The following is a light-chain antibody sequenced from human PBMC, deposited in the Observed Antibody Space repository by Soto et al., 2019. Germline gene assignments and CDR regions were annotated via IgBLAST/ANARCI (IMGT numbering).Light chain of an antibody. Sequence: EIVMTQSPTLLSVSPGERATLSCRASQSVSSNLAGYQQKPGQAPRLLIYGASTRSTGIPARFSGSGSGTEFTLTISRLQSEDFAVYYCQQYNNWLLTFGGGTKVDIK. V-gene: IGKV3-15*01. CDR3: QQYNNWLLT. CDR2: GAS. CDR1: QSVSSN. J-gene: IGKJ4*01.